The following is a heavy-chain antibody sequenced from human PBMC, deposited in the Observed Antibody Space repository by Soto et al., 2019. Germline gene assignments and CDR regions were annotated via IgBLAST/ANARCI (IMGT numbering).Heavy chain of an antibody. CDR3: ARDYYDSSGYIRSALDY. V-gene: IGHV3-33*01. CDR2: IWYDGSNK. J-gene: IGHJ4*02. D-gene: IGHD3-22*01. CDR1: GFTFSSYG. Sequence: QVQLVEAGGGVVQPGRSLRLSCAASGFTFSSYGMHWVRQAPGTGLEWVAVIWYDGSNKYYADSVKGRFTISRDNSKNTLYVQMNSLRAEDTAVYYCARDYYDSSGYIRSALDYWGQGTLVTVSS.